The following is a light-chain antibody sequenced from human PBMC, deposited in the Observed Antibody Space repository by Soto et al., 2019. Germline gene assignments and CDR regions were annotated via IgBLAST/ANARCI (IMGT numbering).Light chain of an antibody. V-gene: IGLV1-44*01. CDR2: SNN. CDR1: SSNIGSNT. J-gene: IGLJ1*01. CDR3: AAWDDSLNGYV. Sequence: QSVLTQPPSASGTPGRRVTIYCSGSSSNIGSNTVNWYQQLPGTAPKLLIYSNNQRPSGVPDRFSGSKSGTSASLAISGLQSEDEADYYCAAWDDSLNGYVFGTGTKVTVL.